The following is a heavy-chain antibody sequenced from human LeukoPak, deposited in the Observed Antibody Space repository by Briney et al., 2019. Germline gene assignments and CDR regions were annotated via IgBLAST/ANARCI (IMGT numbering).Heavy chain of an antibody. CDR3: ARDGLIAADFDY. J-gene: IGHJ4*02. V-gene: IGHV3-48*01. D-gene: IGHD6-25*01. Sequence: GGALRLSCAASGFTFSSYSMKWVRQAPGKGLEWFTYITSSSSTIDNADSVNGRFTISRDNAKNTLYLQTNSLSAEDTAVYYGARDGLIAADFDYWGQGTLVTVSS. CDR2: ITSSSSTI. CDR1: GFTFSSYS.